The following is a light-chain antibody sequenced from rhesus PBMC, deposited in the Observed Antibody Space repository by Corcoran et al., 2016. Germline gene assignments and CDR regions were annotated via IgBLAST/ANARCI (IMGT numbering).Light chain of an antibody. CDR3: MQGMQVPYS. CDR1: QSLLYSDGKTY. CDR2: EVS. V-gene: IGKV2-90*01. Sequence: DIVMTQNPLSLPVTPGEPAAISCRSSQSLLYSDGKTYLDWYLQKPGQSPQLLIYEVSNRASGVPFRFRGSGSGTDCTLKIRRVEADDVGVYYCMQGMQVPYSFGQGTKVEIK. J-gene: IGKJ2*01.